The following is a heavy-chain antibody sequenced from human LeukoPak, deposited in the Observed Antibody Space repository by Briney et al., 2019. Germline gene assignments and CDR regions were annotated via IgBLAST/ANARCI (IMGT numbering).Heavy chain of an antibody. J-gene: IGHJ3*02. D-gene: IGHD3-3*02. V-gene: IGHV4-59*01. CDR2: FYYNGDT. Sequence: SETLSLTCTVSGGSISTYHWSWIRQPPGKGLEWIGYFYYNGDTNYSPSLKSRVVISADTSRNQLSLMVRSVTAADTALYYCARELGSAFDIWGQGIMVIVSS. CDR1: GGSISTYH. CDR3: ARELGSAFDI.